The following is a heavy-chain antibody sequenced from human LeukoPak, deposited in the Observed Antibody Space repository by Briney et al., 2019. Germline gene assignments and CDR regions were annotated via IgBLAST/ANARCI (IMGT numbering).Heavy chain of an antibody. D-gene: IGHD6-13*01. CDR2: ISYDGSNK. V-gene: IGHV3-30*18. Sequence: GGSLRLSCAASGFTFSSYGMHWVRQAPGKGLEWVAVISYDGSNKYYADSVKGRFTISRDNSKNTLYLQMNSLRAEDTAVYYCAEGAGSSSWYLLDYWGQGTLVTVSS. J-gene: IGHJ4*02. CDR3: AEGAGSSSWYLLDY. CDR1: GFTFSSYG.